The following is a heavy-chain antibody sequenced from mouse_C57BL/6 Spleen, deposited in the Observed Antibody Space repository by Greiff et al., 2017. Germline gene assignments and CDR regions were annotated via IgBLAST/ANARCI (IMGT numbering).Heavy chain of an antibody. CDR2: IYPGSGST. V-gene: IGHV1-55*01. CDR1: GYTFTSYW. Sequence: HVHVKQPGAELVKPGASVKMSCKASGYTFTSYWITWVKQRPGQGLEWIGDIYPGSGSTNYNEKFKSKATLTVDTSSSTAYMQLSSLTSVDSAVYYCARSLSTYAMDYWGQGTSVTVSS. CDR3: ARSLSTYAMDY. D-gene: IGHD2-3*01. J-gene: IGHJ4*01.